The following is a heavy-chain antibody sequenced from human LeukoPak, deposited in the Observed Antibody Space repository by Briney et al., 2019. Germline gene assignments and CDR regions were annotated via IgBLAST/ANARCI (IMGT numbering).Heavy chain of an antibody. CDR1: GFTVSSNY. Sequence: QPGGSLRLSCAASGFTVSSNYMSWVRQAPGKGLEWVSVIYSGGSTYYADSVKGRFTISRDNSKNTLYLQMNSLRAEDTAVYYCARDLFGAAGPGGYYYYGMDVWGQGTTVTVSS. CDR2: IYSGGST. CDR3: ARDLFGAAGPGGYYYYGMDV. V-gene: IGHV3-53*01. J-gene: IGHJ6*02. D-gene: IGHD6-13*01.